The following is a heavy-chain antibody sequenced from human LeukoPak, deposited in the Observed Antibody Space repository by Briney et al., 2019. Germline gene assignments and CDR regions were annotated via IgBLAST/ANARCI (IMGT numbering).Heavy chain of an antibody. CDR1: GFTFSSHS. V-gene: IGHV3-30*04. CDR3: ARDGGYTNGHPFDY. CDR2: ISNDGRQ. Sequence: GGSPRLSCAASGFTFSSHSILCVRQAPGKGLEWVALISNDGRQYYADSVKGRFTITRDNSKNTVYLQMNSLSVEDTAVYFCARDGGYTNGHPFDYWGQGTLVTVSS. D-gene: IGHD2-8*01. J-gene: IGHJ4*02.